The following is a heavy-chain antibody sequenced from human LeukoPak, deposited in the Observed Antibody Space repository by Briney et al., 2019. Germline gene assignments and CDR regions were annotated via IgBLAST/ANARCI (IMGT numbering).Heavy chain of an antibody. J-gene: IGHJ4*02. CDR3: ARDRGYFVRGDY. Sequence: PGVSLRLSCAASGFTFSSYEMNWVRQAPGKGLEWVSYISSSGSTIYYADSVKGRFTISRDNAKNSLYLQMNSLRAEDTAVYYCARDRGYFVRGDYWGQGTLVTVSS. CDR1: GFTFSSYE. CDR2: ISSSGSTI. D-gene: IGHD3-22*01. V-gene: IGHV3-48*03.